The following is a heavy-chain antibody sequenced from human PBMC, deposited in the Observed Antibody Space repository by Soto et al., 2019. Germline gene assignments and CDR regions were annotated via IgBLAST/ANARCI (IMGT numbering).Heavy chain of an antibody. D-gene: IGHD5-12*01. CDR3: ARGVGYAGVKY. CDR2: INHSGST. J-gene: IGHJ4*02. Sequence: QVQLQQWGAGLLKPSETLSLTCAVYGGSFSAYYWSWIRQPPGKGLEWIGEINHSGSTTYNPSLKSRVTISVDRSKNQFSLKLSSVTAADTALYYCARGVGYAGVKYWGQGTLVTVSS. V-gene: IGHV4-34*01. CDR1: GGSFSAYY.